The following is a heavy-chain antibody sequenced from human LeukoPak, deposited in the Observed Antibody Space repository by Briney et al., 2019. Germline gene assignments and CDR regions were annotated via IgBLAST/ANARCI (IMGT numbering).Heavy chain of an antibody. CDR3: ARDHSGYDYYYSGMDV. J-gene: IGHJ6*02. CDR1: GGSISSGGYY. CDR2: IYYSGST. V-gene: IGHV4-30-4*08. D-gene: IGHD5-12*01. Sequence: PSETLSLTCTVSGGSISSGGYYWSWIRQHPGKGLEWIGYIYYSGSTYYNPSLKSRVTISVDTSKNQFSLKLSSVTAADTAVYYCARDHSGYDYYYSGMDVWGQGTTVTVSS.